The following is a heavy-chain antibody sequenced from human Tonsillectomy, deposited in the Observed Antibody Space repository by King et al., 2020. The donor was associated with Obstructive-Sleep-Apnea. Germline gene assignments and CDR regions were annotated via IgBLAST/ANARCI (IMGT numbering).Heavy chain of an antibody. J-gene: IGHJ4*02. CDR2: ISFDGRNE. CDR1: GFTLASA. V-gene: IGHV3-30*04. D-gene: IGHD3-22*01. CDR3: ARDRNNYYDSSGPIDY. Sequence: VQLVESGGGVVQPGRSLRLSCAASGFTLASAMHWVRQAPGKGLEWVAVISFDGRNENYADSVRGRFTVSRDNSKNTLYLQMNSLRAEDTAVYYCARDRNNYYDSSGPIDYWGQGTPVTVSS.